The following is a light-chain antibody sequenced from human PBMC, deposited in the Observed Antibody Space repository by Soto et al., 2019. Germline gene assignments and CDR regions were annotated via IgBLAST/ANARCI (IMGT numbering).Light chain of an antibody. CDR3: QSYDNSLSHVV. J-gene: IGLJ2*01. CDR2: GDN. V-gene: IGLV1-40*01. Sequence: QSVLTQPPSVSGAPGQRVTIPCTGSNSNIGSFYDVHWYQQLPGTVPKLLIYGDNNRPSGVPDRFSGSKSGTSASLAITGLQAEDEAYYYCQSYDNSLSHVVFGGGTKLTVL. CDR1: NSNIGSFYD.